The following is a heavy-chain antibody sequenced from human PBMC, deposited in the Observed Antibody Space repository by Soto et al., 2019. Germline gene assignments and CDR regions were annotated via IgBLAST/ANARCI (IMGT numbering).Heavy chain of an antibody. J-gene: IGHJ4*02. CDR3: ARMATLLYHNSRGTDLDF. V-gene: IGHV1-69*06. D-gene: IGHD3-22*01. CDR1: GGTFGSHT. Sequence: QVQLVQSGAEVKKPGSSVRVSCKVSGGTFGSHTFTWVRQAPGQGLEWMGEIIPVFNAANYAQRFQVRVTMTEHRSATSIYLELRRLTSADTATHYSARMATLLYHNSRGTDLDFWGQGTLVIVSS. CDR2: IIPVFNAA.